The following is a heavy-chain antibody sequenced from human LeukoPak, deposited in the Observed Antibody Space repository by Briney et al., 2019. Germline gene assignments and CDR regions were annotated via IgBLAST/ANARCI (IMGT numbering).Heavy chain of an antibody. Sequence: ASVKVSCKASGYTFTCYAMNWVRQAPGQGLEWMGWINTNTGNPTYAQGFTGRFVFALDTSVSTAYLQISSLKGEDTAVYYCARYGSPIHYYYMDVWGKGTTVTVSS. D-gene: IGHD3-9*01. CDR1: GYTFTCYA. CDR2: INTNTGNP. V-gene: IGHV7-4-1*02. CDR3: ARYGSPIHYYYMDV. J-gene: IGHJ6*03.